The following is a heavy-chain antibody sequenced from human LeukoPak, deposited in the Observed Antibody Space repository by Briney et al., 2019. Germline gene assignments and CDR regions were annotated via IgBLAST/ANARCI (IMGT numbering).Heavy chain of an antibody. CDR3: ARDGNIAAAGRGPDAFDI. J-gene: IGHJ3*02. CDR1: GGSISSSSYS. V-gene: IGHV4-39*07. D-gene: IGHD6-13*01. CDR2: INHSGST. Sequence: PSETLSLTCTVSGGSISSSSYSWGWIRQPPGKGLEWIGEINHSGSTNYNPSLKSRVTISVDTSKNQFSLKLSSVTAADTAVYYCARDGNIAAAGRGPDAFDIWGQGTMVTVSS.